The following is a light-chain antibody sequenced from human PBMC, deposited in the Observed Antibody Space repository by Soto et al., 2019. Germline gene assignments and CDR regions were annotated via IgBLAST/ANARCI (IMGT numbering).Light chain of an antibody. Sequence: QSVLTQPASVSGSPGQSITISCTGTSNDISAYDYVSWYQHHPGKAPKLMIYDVSSRPPGVSNRFSGSKSGNTASLTISGLQAEEEADYYCSSYTTTSTLVVFGGGTKLTVL. J-gene: IGLJ2*01. V-gene: IGLV2-14*03. CDR1: SNDISAYDY. CDR3: SSYTTTSTLVV. CDR2: DVS.